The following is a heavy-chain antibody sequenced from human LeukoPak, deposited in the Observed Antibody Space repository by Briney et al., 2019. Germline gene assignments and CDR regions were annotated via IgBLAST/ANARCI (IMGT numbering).Heavy chain of an antibody. Sequence: GGSLRLSCAASGFTVSNNYLSWVRQAPGKGLEWVSVIYNDGSTYYAGSVTGRFTISRDNSKNTLYLQMNSLRAEDTAVYYCATHYYDSSGYYSPDYWGQGTQVTVSS. CDR3: ATHYYDSSGYYSPDY. CDR2: IYNDGST. CDR1: GFTVSNNY. J-gene: IGHJ4*02. D-gene: IGHD3-22*01. V-gene: IGHV3-53*05.